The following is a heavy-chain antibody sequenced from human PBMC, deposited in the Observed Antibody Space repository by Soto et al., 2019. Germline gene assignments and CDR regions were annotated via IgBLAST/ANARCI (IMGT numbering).Heavy chain of an antibody. D-gene: IGHD4-17*01. V-gene: IGHV4-30-4*01. CDR3: AREVRGDYAHGNYYGMDV. J-gene: IGHJ6*02. Sequence: QVQLQESGPGLVKPSQTLSLTCTVSGGSFSSGDYYWSWIRQPPGKGLEWIGYIYYSGSTYYNPSLKSRVTISVDTSKNQFSLKLSSVTAADTAVYYCAREVRGDYAHGNYYGMDVWGQGTTVTVSS. CDR2: IYYSGST. CDR1: GGSFSSGDYY.